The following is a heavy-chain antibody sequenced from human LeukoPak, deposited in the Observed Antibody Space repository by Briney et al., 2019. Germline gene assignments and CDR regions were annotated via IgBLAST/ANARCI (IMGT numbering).Heavy chain of an antibody. J-gene: IGHJ4*02. V-gene: IGHV3-30*18. D-gene: IGHD4-17*01. CDR2: ISYDGSNK. Sequence: GGSLRLSCAASGFTFSSYAMSWVRQAPGKGLEWVAVISYDGSNKYYADSVKGRFTISRDNSKNTLYLQMNSLRAEDTAVYYCAKDSYGDRWGQGTLVTVSS. CDR3: AKDSYGDR. CDR1: GFTFSSYA.